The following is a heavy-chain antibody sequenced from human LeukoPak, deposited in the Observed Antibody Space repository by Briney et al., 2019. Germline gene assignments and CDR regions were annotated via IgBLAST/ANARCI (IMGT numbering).Heavy chain of an antibody. CDR1: GYTFSAYY. CDR2: INPNSGGT. V-gene: IGHV1-2*02. J-gene: IGHJ6*02. CDR3: AREGQLVGPTPKVHYYGMDF. Sequence: VASVKVSCKASGYTFSAYYMHWVRQAPGQGPEWMGWINPNSGGTNYAQKFQGRVTMTRDTSISTAYMELTRLRSDDTAVYYCAREGQLVGPTPKVHYYGMDFCGQGTTVTVSS. D-gene: IGHD1-26*01.